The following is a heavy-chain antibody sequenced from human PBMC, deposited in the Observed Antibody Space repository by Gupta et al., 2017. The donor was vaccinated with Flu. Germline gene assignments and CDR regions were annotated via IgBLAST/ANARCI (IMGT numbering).Heavy chain of an antibody. CDR3: ARLIAAAGTDYYYGMDV. CDR1: GGSISSSSYY. D-gene: IGHD6-13*01. V-gene: IGHV4-39*01. Sequence: QLQLQESGPGLVKPSETLSLTCTVSGGSISSSSYYWGWIRQPPGKGLEWIGSIYYSGSTYYNPSLKSRVTISVDTSKNQFSLKLSSVTAADTAVYYCARLIAAAGTDYYYGMDVWGQGTTVTVSS. J-gene: IGHJ6*02. CDR2: IYYSGST.